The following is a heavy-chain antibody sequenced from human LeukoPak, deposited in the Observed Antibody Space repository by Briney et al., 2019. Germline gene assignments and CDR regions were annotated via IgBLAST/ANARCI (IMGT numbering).Heavy chain of an antibody. CDR3: ARGRTYLAYFDY. CDR1: GGSMSKSY. CDR2: IYSSGRT. J-gene: IGHJ4*02. V-gene: IGHV4-59*01. D-gene: IGHD1-14*01. Sequence: SETLSLTCTVSGGSMSKSYWNWIRQPPGKGLEWIGYIYSSGRTNYNPSLKSRVTISLDTSRTQSSLELTSATAADTAVYYCARGRTYLAYFDYWGQGTVVTVSS.